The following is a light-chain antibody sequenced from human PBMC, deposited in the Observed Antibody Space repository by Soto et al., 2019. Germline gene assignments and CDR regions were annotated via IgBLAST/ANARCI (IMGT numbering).Light chain of an antibody. Sequence: QSALTQPASVSGSPGQPITISCTGTSSDVGGYNYVSWYQQHPGKAPKVMIYEVSNRPSGVSNRFSGSNSGNTASLTISGLQAEDEADYYCSSYTSSSTLGVVFGGGTKLTVL. V-gene: IGLV2-14*01. J-gene: IGLJ2*01. CDR2: EVS. CDR3: SSYTSSSTLGVV. CDR1: SSDVGGYNY.